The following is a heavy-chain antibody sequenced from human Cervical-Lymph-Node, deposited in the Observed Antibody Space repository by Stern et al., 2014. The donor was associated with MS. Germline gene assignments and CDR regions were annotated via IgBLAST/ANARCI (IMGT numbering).Heavy chain of an antibody. CDR1: GFTVSRDY. Sequence: EMQLVESGGGVIQPGGSLRLSCTASGFTVSRDYMTWVRQAPGKGLEWVSLITNVESAFYTDSVKGRFTISRDDSKNTVYLHMTSLRAEDTAMYYCARDTSSPERSDWWGQGTLVTVSS. CDR3: ARDTSSPERSDW. V-gene: IGHV3-53*01. CDR2: ITNVESA. J-gene: IGHJ4*02. D-gene: IGHD1-1*01.